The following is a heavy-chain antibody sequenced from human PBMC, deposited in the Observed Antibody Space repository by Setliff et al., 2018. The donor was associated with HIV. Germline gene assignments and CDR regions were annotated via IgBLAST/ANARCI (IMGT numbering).Heavy chain of an antibody. Sequence: SEPLSLTCAVSTSSISSDYCWGWIRQPPGKGLEWIGSTHHSGSTYYNPSLNSRDTMSVDTSKNQFSQRLTSVTAADTAVYYCARDQAAAGSYAYWGQGTLVTVSS. D-gene: IGHD6-13*01. J-gene: IGHJ4*02. CDR2: THHSGST. V-gene: IGHV4-38-2*02. CDR1: TSSISSDYC. CDR3: ARDQAAAGSYAY.